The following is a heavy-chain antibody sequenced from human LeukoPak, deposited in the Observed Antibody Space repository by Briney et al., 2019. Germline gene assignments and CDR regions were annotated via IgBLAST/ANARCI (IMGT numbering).Heavy chain of an antibody. J-gene: IGHJ4*02. Sequence: SETLSLNGTVSGGSINNFYWSWIRKPPGKGLEWMAYIFSSGDPNYNPSLKSRVTISVDTSKNQFSLQMNSLTAADTAVYYCVRHPSRANAGYAFDHWGQGILVNVSS. D-gene: IGHD5-12*01. CDR1: GGSINNFY. CDR3: VRHPSRANAGYAFDH. CDR2: IFSSGDP. V-gene: IGHV4-59*08.